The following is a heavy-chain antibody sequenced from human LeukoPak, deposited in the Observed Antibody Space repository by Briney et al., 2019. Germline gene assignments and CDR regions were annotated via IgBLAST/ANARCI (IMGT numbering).Heavy chain of an antibody. CDR2: IWYDGSNK. Sequence: PGGSLRLSCAASGFTFSSYGMHWVRQAPGKGLEWMAVIWYDGSNKYYADSVKGRFTISRDNSKNTLYLQMNSLGAEDTAVYYCARDHSSGWYSDYFDYWGQGTLVTVSS. CDR3: ARDHSSGWYSDYFDY. D-gene: IGHD6-19*01. J-gene: IGHJ4*02. V-gene: IGHV3-33*01. CDR1: GFTFSSYG.